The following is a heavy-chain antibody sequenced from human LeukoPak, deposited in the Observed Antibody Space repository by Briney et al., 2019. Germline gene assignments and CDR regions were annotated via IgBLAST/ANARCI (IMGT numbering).Heavy chain of an antibody. CDR2: IIPMFGTT. D-gene: IGHD5-24*01. CDR3: ARPMSGRWLEPPFDF. J-gene: IGHJ4*02. V-gene: IGHV1-69*05. CDR1: GGTFSSYS. Sequence: ASVKVSCKASGGTFSSYSVSWVRQAPGQGPEWMGTIIPMFGTTKYPQKFQDRVTMTTDESTTTVYMELSGLRSEDTAVYYCARPMSGRWLEPPFDFWAREPWSPSPQ.